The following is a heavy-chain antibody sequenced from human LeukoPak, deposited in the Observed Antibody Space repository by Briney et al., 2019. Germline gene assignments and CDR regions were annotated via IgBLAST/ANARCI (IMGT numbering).Heavy chain of an antibody. CDR2: ISSSSSYI. CDR3: AREPTYIWGSYRYTDYFDY. CDR1: GFTFSSYS. J-gene: IGHJ4*02. V-gene: IGHV3-21*01. Sequence: GGSLRLSCAASGFTFSSYSINWVRQAPGKGLEWVSSISSSSSYIYYADSVKGRFTISRDNAKNSLYLQMNSLRAEDTAVYYCAREPTYIWGSYRYTDYFDYWGQGTLVTVSS. D-gene: IGHD3-16*02.